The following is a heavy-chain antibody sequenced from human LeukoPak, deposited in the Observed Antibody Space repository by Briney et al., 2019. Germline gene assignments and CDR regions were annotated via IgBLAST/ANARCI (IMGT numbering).Heavy chain of an antibody. D-gene: IGHD1-20*01. V-gene: IGHV5-51*01. CDR3: ARAGYNNWYYFDY. J-gene: IGHJ4*02. CDR2: IYPGDSDT. Sequence: GESLKISCKSSGYSFTSYWIAWVRQMPGKGLEWTGIIYPGDSDTRYSPSFQGQVTISADKSISTAYLQWSSLRASDTAMYYCARAGYNNWYYFDYWGQGTLVTVSS. CDR1: GYSFTSYW.